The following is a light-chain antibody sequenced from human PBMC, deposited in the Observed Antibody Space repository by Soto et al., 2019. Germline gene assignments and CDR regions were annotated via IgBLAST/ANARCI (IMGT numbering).Light chain of an antibody. CDR2: GAS. CDR1: QSVSSNY. CDR3: QQYGSSGT. Sequence: EIVLIPSPGTLSLSPGERATLSCRASQSVSSNYLAWYQQKPGQAPRLLIYGASNRATGIPDRFSGSGSGTDFTLTISRLEPEDCAVYYCQQYGSSGTFGQGTKVDIK. J-gene: IGKJ1*01. V-gene: IGKV3-20*01.